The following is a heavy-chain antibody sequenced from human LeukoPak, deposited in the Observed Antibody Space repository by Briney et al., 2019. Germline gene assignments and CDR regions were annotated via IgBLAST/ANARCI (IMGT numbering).Heavy chain of an antibody. V-gene: IGHV6-1*01. D-gene: IGHD2-21*01. CDR1: GDSVSSRNAA. CDR3: ARSTCLLNGH. J-gene: IGHJ4*02. CDR2: TYYRSKWYT. Sequence: SQTLSLTCAISGDSVSSRNAAWNWIRQSPSRGLEWLGRTYYRSKWYTDYAVSVKGRITVNPDTSKNQFSLQLSSMTPEDTAVYYCARSTCLLNGHWGQGTLVTVSS.